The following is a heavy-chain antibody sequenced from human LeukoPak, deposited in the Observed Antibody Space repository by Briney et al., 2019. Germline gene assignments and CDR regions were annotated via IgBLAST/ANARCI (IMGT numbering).Heavy chain of an antibody. D-gene: IGHD4-17*01. J-gene: IGHJ4*02. CDR2: IYSGGST. CDR1: GVTVNNNY. V-gene: IGHV3-66*01. CDR3: ARSVPVTTLGY. Sequence: GGSLRLSCAASGVTVNNNYMSWVRQAPGKALEWVSVIYSGGSTYYADSVKGRFTISRDKSKNTVYLQMNSLRAEDTAVYYCARSVPVTTLGYWGQGTLVTVSS.